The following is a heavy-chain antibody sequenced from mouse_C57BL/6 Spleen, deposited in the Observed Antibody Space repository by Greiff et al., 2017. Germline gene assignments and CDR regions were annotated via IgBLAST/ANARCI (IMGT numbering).Heavy chain of an antibody. V-gene: IGHV5-17*01. D-gene: IGHD4-1*01. CDR2: ISSGSSTI. CDR1: GFTFSDYG. J-gene: IGHJ2*01. CDR3: ARQENWDEKDFDY. Sequence: EVKLMESGGGLVKPGGSLKLSCAASGFTFSDYGMHWVRQAPEKGLEWVAYISSGSSTIYYADTVKGRFTISRDNAKNTLFLQMTSLRSEDKAMYYCARQENWDEKDFDYWGQGTTRTVSS.